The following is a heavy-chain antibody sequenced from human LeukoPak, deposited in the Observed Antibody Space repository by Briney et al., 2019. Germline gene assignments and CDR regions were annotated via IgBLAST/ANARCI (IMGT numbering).Heavy chain of an antibody. CDR3: AKLLRAGRLLTISLDS. V-gene: IGHV3-23*01. CDR1: GFTFTSYG. CDR2: ISGSGGAT. J-gene: IGHJ4*02. Sequence: GSLRLSCAASGFTFTSYGIHWVRQAPGKGLEWVSAISGSGGATHYADSVKGRFTISRDDSKNTVYLQLNSLRAEDTAVYYCAKLLRAGRLLTISLDSWGQGTLATVSS. D-gene: IGHD3-10*01.